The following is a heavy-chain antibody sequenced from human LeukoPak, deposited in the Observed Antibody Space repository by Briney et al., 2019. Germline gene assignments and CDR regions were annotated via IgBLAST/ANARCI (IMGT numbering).Heavy chain of an antibody. V-gene: IGHV4-59*01. D-gene: IGHD2-2*01. J-gene: IGHJ2*01. CDR3: AREGATEYCSSTSCYGDWYFDL. CDR1: GGSISSYY. Sequence: SETLSPTCTVSGGSISSYYWSWIRQPPGKGLEWIGYIYYSGSTNYNPSLKSRVTISVDTSKNQFSLKLSSVTAADTAVYYCAREGATEYCSSTSCYGDWYFDLRGRGTLVTVSS. CDR2: IYYSGST.